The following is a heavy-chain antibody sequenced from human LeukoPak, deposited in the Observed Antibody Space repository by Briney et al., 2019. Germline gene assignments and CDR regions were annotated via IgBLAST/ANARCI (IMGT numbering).Heavy chain of an antibody. Sequence: SETLSLTCTASGGSISSYYWSWIRQPPGKGLEWIGYIYYSGSTNYNPSLKSRVTISVDTSKNQFSLTLSSVTAADTAVYYCARHMEDIVLMVSYYYMDVWGKGTTVTVSS. J-gene: IGHJ6*03. D-gene: IGHD2-8*01. CDR3: ARHMEDIVLMVSYYYMDV. CDR1: GGSISSYY. CDR2: IYYSGST. V-gene: IGHV4-59*01.